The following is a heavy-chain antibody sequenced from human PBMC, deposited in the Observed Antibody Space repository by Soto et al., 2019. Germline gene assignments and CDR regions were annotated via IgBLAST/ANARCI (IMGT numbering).Heavy chain of an antibody. Sequence: GGSLRLSCAASGFTFSSTGMLWVRQAPGKGLEWVAAIWYDGSNKYYADSVKGRLTISRDNSKNTLYLQMNSLRAEDTAVYYCARENSNYVFDYWGQGTLVTVSS. CDR2: IWYDGSNK. V-gene: IGHV3-33*01. J-gene: IGHJ4*02. CDR1: GFTFSSTG. CDR3: ARENSNYVFDY. D-gene: IGHD3-16*01.